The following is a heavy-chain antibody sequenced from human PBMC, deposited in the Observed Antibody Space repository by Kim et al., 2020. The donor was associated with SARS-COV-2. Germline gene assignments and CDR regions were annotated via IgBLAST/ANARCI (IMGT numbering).Heavy chain of an antibody. V-gene: IGHV3-23*01. CDR2: MSGSGGST. Sequence: GFTFGSYAMSWVRQAPGKGLECVSAMSGSGGSTYYADSVKGRFTISRDNSKNTLYLQMNSLRAEDTAVYYCAKDAKFAFPVTLDYWGQGTLAT. D-gene: IGHD2-15*01. CDR3: AKDAKFAFPVTLDY. CDR1: GFTFGSYA. J-gene: IGHJ4*02.